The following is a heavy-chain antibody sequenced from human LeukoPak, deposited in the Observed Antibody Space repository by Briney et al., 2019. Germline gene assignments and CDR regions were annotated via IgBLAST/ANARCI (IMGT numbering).Heavy chain of an antibody. CDR1: GGSFSGYY. J-gene: IGHJ4*02. V-gene: IGHV4-34*01. CDR3: ARVRYGGYPVDY. D-gene: IGHD5-12*01. CDR2: INHSGST. Sequence: SETLSLTCAVYGGSFSGYYWSWIRRPPGKGLEWIGEINHSGSTNYNPSLKSRVTISVDTSKNQFSLKLSSVTAADTAVYYCARVRYGGYPVDYWGQGTLVTVSS.